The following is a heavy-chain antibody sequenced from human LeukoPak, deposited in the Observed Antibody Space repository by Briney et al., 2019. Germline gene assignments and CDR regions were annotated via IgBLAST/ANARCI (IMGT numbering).Heavy chain of an antibody. CDR2: INHSGST. V-gene: IGHV4-34*01. CDR3: AREGMTTVSYNWSDP. CDR1: GGSFSGYY. Sequence: SETLSLTCAVYGGSFSGYYWSWIRQPPGKGLEWIGEINHSGSTNYNPSLKSRVTISGDTSKNQFSLELSSVTAADTAVYYCAREGMTTVSYNWSDPWGQGTLVTVSS. D-gene: IGHD4-17*01. J-gene: IGHJ5*02.